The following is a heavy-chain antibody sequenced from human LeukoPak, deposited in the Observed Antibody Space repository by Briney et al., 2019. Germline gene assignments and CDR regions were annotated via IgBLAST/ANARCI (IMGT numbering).Heavy chain of an antibody. CDR2: ISAYNGNT. CDR1: GYTFTSYG. D-gene: IGHD5-12*01. Sequence: ASVKVSCKASGYTFTSYGISWVRQAPGQGLEWMGWISAYNGNTNYAQKLQGRVTMTTDTSTSTAYMELRSLRSDDTAVYYCARGKARYVTSSYYYGMDVWGQGTTVTVSS. J-gene: IGHJ6*02. V-gene: IGHV1-18*01. CDR3: ARGKARYVTSSYYYGMDV.